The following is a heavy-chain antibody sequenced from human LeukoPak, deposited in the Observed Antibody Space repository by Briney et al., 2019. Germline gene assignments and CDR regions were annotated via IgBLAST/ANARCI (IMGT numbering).Heavy chain of an antibody. CDR1: GYTFTSYY. Sequence: ASVKVSCKASGYTFTSYYMHWVRQAPGQGLEWMGWINPNSGGTNYAQKFQGWVTMTRDTSISTAYMELSRLRSDDTAVYYCARVGGSWPNDAFDIWGQGTMVTVSS. CDR2: INPNSGGT. CDR3: ARVGGSWPNDAFDI. J-gene: IGHJ3*02. D-gene: IGHD2-15*01. V-gene: IGHV1-2*04.